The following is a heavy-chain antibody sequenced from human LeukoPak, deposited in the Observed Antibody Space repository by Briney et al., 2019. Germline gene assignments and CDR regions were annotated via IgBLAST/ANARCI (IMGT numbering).Heavy chain of an antibody. D-gene: IGHD6-19*01. Sequence: GGSLRLSCAASGFTFSSYGVHWVRQAPGKGLEWVAVISYDGSKKYYADSVKGRFTISRDNSKNTLYLQMNSLRAEDTAVYYCAKDRLSSGWYGDYWGQGTLVTVSS. V-gene: IGHV3-30*18. CDR2: ISYDGSKK. CDR3: AKDRLSSGWYGDY. CDR1: GFTFSSYG. J-gene: IGHJ4*02.